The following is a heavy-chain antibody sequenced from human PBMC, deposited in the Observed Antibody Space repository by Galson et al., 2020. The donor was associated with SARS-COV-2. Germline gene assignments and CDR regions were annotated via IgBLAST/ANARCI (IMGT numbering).Heavy chain of an antibody. V-gene: IGHV4-59*12. J-gene: IGHJ6*02. CDR3: AGRAITVCGVDYGMDV. Sequence: ETSETLSLTCTVSGGSISSYYWSWIRQPPGKGLEWIGYIYYSGSTNYNPSLKSRVTISVDTSKNQSSLKRSSVTAADTAVYYCAGRAITVCGVDYGMDVWGQGTTVTVS. D-gene: IGHD3-3*01. CDR1: GGSISSYY. CDR2: IYYSGST.